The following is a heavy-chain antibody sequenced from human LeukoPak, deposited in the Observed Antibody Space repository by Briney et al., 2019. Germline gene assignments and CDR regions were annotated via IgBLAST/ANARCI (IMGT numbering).Heavy chain of an antibody. Sequence: QPGGSLRLSCAASGFTFSSYWMTWVRQAPGKGREWVANINQDGSEKYYVDSVKGRFTISRDNAKNSLYLQMNSLRAEDTAVYYCAKAGYTQTYYYYYMDVWGKGTTVTISS. J-gene: IGHJ6*03. V-gene: IGHV3-7*03. CDR3: AKAGYTQTYYYYYMDV. D-gene: IGHD6-13*01. CDR1: GFTFSSYW. CDR2: INQDGSEK.